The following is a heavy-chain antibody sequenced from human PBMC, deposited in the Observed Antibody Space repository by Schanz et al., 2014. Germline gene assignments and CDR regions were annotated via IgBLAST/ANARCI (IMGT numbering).Heavy chain of an antibody. CDR2: ISASGGTK. CDR1: GFTFSSYW. V-gene: IGHV3-23*04. D-gene: IGHD3-10*01. J-gene: IGHJ4*02. CDR3: AKYPGYSRVSGSYRELEY. Sequence: EVQLVESGGGLVQPGGSLRLSCAASGFTFSSYWMHWVRQVPGKGLEWVSAISASGGTKYYADSVKGRYTISRDNSKNTLYLQMNSLRPEDTAVYYCAKYPGYSRVSGSYRELEYWGQGTLVTVSS.